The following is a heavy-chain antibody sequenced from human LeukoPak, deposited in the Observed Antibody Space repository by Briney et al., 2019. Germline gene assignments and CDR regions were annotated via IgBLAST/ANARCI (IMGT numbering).Heavy chain of an antibody. CDR2: IYYSGST. J-gene: IGHJ4*02. V-gene: IGHV4-59*01. CDR1: GGSISSYY. CDR3: ARVAVAGLEYFDY. Sequence: SETLSLTCTVSGGSISSYYWSWIRQPPGKGLEWIGYIYYSGSTNYNPSLKSRVTISVDTSKNQFSLRLSSVTAADTAVYYCARVAVAGLEYFDYWGQGTLVTVSS. D-gene: IGHD6-19*01.